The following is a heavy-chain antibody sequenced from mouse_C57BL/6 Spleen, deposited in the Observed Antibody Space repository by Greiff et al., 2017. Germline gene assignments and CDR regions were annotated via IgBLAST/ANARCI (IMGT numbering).Heavy chain of an antibody. Sequence: EVKLEESGGGLVQPGGSMKLSCVASGFTFSNYWMNWVRQSPEKGLEWVAQIRLKSDNYATHYAESVKGRFTISRDDSKSSVYLQMNNLRAEDTGIYYCTDGYHGAMDYWGQGTSVTVSS. CDR1: GFTFSNYW. CDR3: TDGYHGAMDY. D-gene: IGHD2-2*01. CDR2: IRLKSDNYAT. J-gene: IGHJ4*01. V-gene: IGHV6-3*01.